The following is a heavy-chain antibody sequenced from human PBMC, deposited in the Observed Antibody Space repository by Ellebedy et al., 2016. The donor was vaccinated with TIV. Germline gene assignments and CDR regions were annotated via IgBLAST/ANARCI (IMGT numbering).Heavy chain of an antibody. CDR1: GFTFSTYA. J-gene: IGHJ4*02. D-gene: IGHD4-11*01. V-gene: IGHV3-30-3*01. CDR2: ISYDGTNK. Sequence: PGGSLRLSCAASGFTFSTYAMHWVRQAPGKGLEWVAFISYDGTNKYYTDSVKGRFTISRDNSKNTLYLQMNSLRADDTAVYYCARDNYGFDYWGQGTLVTVSS. CDR3: ARDNYGFDY.